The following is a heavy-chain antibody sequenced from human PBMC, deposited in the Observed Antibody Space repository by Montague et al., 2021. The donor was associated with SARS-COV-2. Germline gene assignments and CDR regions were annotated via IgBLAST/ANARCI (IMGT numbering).Heavy chain of an antibody. Sequence: SETLSLTCAVYGGSFIGYHWSWIRQPTGKGLEWIGEINHSGSSNYNPSLKSRVTISVDTSKNQFSLKLSSVTAADTAVYYCARGGRQWLVIDPRYYFDYWGQGTLVTVSS. CDR3: ARGGRQWLVIDPRYYFDY. D-gene: IGHD6-19*01. CDR2: INHSGSS. CDR1: GGSFIGYH. V-gene: IGHV4-34*01. J-gene: IGHJ4*01.